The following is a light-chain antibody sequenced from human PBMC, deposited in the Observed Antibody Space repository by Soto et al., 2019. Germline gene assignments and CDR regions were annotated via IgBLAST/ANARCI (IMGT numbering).Light chain of an antibody. V-gene: IGLV2-14*01. J-gene: IGLJ1*01. CDR2: EVS. CDR3: SSYTSSSTLV. Sequence: QSALTQPPSASGSPGQSVTISCIGTSSDVGGYNYVSWYQQHPGKAPKLMIYEVSNRPSGVSNRFSGSKSGNTASLTISGLQAEDEADYYCSSYTSSSTLVFGTGTKLTVL. CDR1: SSDVGGYNY.